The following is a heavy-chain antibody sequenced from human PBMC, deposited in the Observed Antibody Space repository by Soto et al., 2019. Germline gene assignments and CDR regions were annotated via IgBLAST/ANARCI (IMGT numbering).Heavy chain of an antibody. V-gene: IGHV3-30*18. Sequence: QVQLVESGGGVVQPGRSLRLSCAASGFTFSSYGMHWVRQAPGKGLEWVAVISYDGSNKYYADSVKGRFTISRDNSKNTLYLQMNSLRAEDTAVYYCAKGPYYYDSSGYYYFDYWGQGTLVTVSS. CDR2: ISYDGSNK. D-gene: IGHD3-22*01. CDR1: GFTFSSYG. CDR3: AKGPYYYDSSGYYYFDY. J-gene: IGHJ4*02.